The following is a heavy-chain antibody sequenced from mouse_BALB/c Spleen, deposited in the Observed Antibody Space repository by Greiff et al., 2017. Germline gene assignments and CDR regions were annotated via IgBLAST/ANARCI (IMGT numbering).Heavy chain of an antibody. CDR1: GFTFSDYY. CDR2: ISDGGSYT. V-gene: IGHV5-4*02. D-gene: IGHD1-1*01. Sequence: EVQLVESGGGLVKPGGSLKLSCAASGFTFSDYYMYWVRQTPEKRLEWVATISDGGSYTYYPDSVKGRFTISRDNAKNNLYLQMSSLKSEDTAIYFCARDGCSSRYWFAYWGQGTLGTVSA. J-gene: IGHJ3*01. CDR3: ARDGCSSRYWFAY.